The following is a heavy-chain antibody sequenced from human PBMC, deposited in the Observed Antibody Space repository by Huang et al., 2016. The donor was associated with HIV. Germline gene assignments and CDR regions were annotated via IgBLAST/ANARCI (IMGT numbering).Heavy chain of an antibody. V-gene: IGHV2-70*01. CDR3: ARSTYNWIDLTNTYYFDY. D-gene: IGHD1-20*01. CDR1: GFSLSTSGLC. CDR2: IDWDDDK. Sequence: QVTLRESGPALVKPTQTLTLTSTFSGFSLSTSGLCVSWIRQPPGKALEWLALIDWDDDKYYSTALKTRLTISKDTSKNQVVLTMTNMDPVDTATFYCARSTYNWIDLTNTYYFDYWGQGTLVTVSS. J-gene: IGHJ4*02.